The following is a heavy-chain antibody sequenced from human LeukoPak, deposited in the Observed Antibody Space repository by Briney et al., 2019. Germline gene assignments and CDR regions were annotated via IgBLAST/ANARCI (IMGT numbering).Heavy chain of an antibody. CDR1: GGSISSHY. CDR3: ARSSSSGYYFAFDI. V-gene: IGHV4-59*11. J-gene: IGHJ3*02. D-gene: IGHD3-22*01. CDR2: IYYSGST. Sequence: PSETLSLTCTVSGGSISSHYWSWIRQPPGKGLEWIGYIYYSGSTNYNPSLKSRVTISVDTSKNQFSLKLSSVTAADTAVYYCARSSSSGYYFAFDIWGQGTMVTVSS.